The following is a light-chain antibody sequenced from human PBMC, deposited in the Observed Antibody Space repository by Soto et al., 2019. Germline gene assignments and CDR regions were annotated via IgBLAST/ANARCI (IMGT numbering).Light chain of an antibody. CDR2: EVS. J-gene: IGLJ1*01. CDR1: SSDVGDYDY. Sequence: QSALTQPASVSGSPGQSITISCTGTSSDVGDYDYVSWYQQHPGKAPKLMIYEVSKRPSGVSNRFSGSKSGDTASLTISGLQAEDEADYYCSSYTGSSTLYVFGTGTKVTVL. CDR3: SSYTGSSTLYV. V-gene: IGLV2-14*01.